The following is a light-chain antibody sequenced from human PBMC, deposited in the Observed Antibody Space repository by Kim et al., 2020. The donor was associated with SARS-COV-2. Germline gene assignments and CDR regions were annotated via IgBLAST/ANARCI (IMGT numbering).Light chain of an antibody. CDR3: QQYGSSPWT. Sequence: SPGERATLSCRASQSVSGSYLAWYQQKPGQAPRLSIYGASSRATGIPDRFSGSGSGTDFTLTISRLEPEGFAVYYCQQYGSSPWTFGQGTKVEIK. V-gene: IGKV3-20*01. CDR1: QSVSGSY. J-gene: IGKJ1*01. CDR2: GAS.